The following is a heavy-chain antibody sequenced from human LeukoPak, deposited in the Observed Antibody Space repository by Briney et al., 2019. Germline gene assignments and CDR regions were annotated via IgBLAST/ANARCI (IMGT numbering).Heavy chain of an antibody. D-gene: IGHD3-22*01. V-gene: IGHV3-11*01. CDR3: ARVLSSGYSPFDY. CDR2: ITSTGSTV. J-gene: IGHJ4*02. Sequence: PGGSLRLSCAASGFTFSDYYMTWIRQAPGKGLEWLSYITSTGSTVYYAVSVKGRFTVSRDNTKNSLSLQMTSLSAEDTAVYYCARVLSSGYSPFDYWGQGILVSVSS. CDR1: GFTFSDYY.